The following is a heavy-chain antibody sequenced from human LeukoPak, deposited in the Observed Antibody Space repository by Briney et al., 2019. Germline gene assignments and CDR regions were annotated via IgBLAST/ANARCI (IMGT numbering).Heavy chain of an antibody. V-gene: IGHV1-8*03. CDR1: GYTFTSYD. Sequence: ASVKASCKASGYTFTSYDINWVRQATGQGLEWMGWMNPNSGNTGYAQKFQGRVTITRNTSISTAYMELSSLRSEDTAVYYCAREDSSALQDYWGQGTLVTVSS. CDR3: AREDSSALQDY. D-gene: IGHD3-22*01. J-gene: IGHJ4*02. CDR2: MNPNSGNT.